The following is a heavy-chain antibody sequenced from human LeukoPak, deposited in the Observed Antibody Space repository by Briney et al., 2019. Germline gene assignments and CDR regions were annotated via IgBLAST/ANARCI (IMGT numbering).Heavy chain of an antibody. CDR2: ISSSSSYI. D-gene: IGHD3-16*01. J-gene: IGHJ3*02. CDR1: GFTFSSYS. Sequence: GGSLRLSCAASGFTFSSYSMNWVRQAPGKGLEWVSSISSSSSYIYYADSVKGRFTISRDNAKNSLYLQMNSLRAEDTAVYYCARDRSGAGGRKRYVKDVFDIWGQGTMVTVSS. CDR3: ARDRSGAGGRKRYVKDVFDI. V-gene: IGHV3-21*01.